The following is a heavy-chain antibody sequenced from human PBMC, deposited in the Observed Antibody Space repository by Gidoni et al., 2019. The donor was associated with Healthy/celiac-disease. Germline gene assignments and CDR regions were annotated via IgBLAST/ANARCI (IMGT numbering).Heavy chain of an antibody. CDR2: INPNSGGT. D-gene: IGHD6-19*01. J-gene: IGHJ4*02. Sequence: QVQLVQSGAEVKKPGASVKVSCKASGYTFTGYYMHWVRQAPGQGLEWMGWINPNSGGTNYAQKFQGRVTMTRDTSISTAYMELSRLRSDDTAVYYCARDLKYSSGWYVIAYFDYWGQGTLVTVSS. CDR1: GYTFTGYY. V-gene: IGHV1-2*02. CDR3: ARDLKYSSGWYVIAYFDY.